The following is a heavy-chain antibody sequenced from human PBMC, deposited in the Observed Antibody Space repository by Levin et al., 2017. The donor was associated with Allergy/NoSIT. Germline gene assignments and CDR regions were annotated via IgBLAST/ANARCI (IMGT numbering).Heavy chain of an antibody. Sequence: PSETLSLTCTVSGGSVSGGSYFWSWIRQPPGKGLEWIGFIYYSGTTNYNPSLKSRVAISVDTSKNQFSLRLSSVTAADTALYYCARGFGSYYSGVPFDYWGQGTPVTVSS. CDR1: GGSVSGGSYF. J-gene: IGHJ4*02. CDR3: ARGFGSYYSGVPFDY. V-gene: IGHV4-61*01. CDR2: IYYSGTT. D-gene: IGHD1-26*01.